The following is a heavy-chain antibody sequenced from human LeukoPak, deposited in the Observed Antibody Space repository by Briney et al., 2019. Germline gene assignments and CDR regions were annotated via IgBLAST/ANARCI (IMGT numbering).Heavy chain of an antibody. V-gene: IGHV3-74*01. CDR1: GFTFSSYW. Sequence: GGSLRLSCAASGFTFSSYWMHWVRQAPGKGLVWVSRINSDGSSTSYADSVKGRFTISRDNAKNTLYLQMNSLRAEDTAVYYCARENPNDYFDYWGQGTLVTVSS. D-gene: IGHD2-8*01. CDR3: ARENPNDYFDY. CDR2: INSDGSST. J-gene: IGHJ4*02.